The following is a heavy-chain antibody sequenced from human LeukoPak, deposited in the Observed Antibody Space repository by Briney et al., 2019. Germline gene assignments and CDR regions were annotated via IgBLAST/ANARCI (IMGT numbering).Heavy chain of an antibody. CDR1: GFTFSSYA. J-gene: IGHJ4*02. V-gene: IGHV3-30-3*01. CDR2: ISYDGSNK. D-gene: IGHD6-13*01. Sequence: PGGSLRLSCAASGFTFSSYAMHWVRQAPGKGLEWVAVISYDGSNKYYADSVKGRFTISRDNSKNTLYLQMNSLRAEDTAVYYCARAPGGRSWYYFDYWGQGTLVTVSS. CDR3: ARAPGGRSWYYFDY.